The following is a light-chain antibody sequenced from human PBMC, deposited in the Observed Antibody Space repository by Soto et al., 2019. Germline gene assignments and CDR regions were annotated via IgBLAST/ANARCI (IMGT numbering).Light chain of an antibody. V-gene: IGKV3-15*01. Sequence: EIVMTQSPATLSVSPGERATLSCTASQSVSSNFAWYQKKPGQPPRLLIYSASSRATGTPVRFSGSGSGTEFTLTISLLQSEDFEVYYFQQYDEWPWTFGQGTKVEIK. J-gene: IGKJ1*01. CDR3: QQYDEWPWT. CDR2: SAS. CDR1: QSVSSN.